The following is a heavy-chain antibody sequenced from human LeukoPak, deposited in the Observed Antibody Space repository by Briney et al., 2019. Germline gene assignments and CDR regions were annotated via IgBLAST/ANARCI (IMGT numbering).Heavy chain of an antibody. CDR3: AKDLTVGEPFVYYYDYGMDV. CDR2: ISYDGSNK. J-gene: IGHJ6*02. CDR1: GFTFSSYG. D-gene: IGHD3-16*01. Sequence: GRSLRLSCAASGFTFSSYGMHWVRQAPGKGLEWVAVISYDGSNKYYADSVKGRFTISRDNSKNTLYLQMNSLRAEDTAVYYCAKDLTVGEPFVYYYDYGMDVWGQGTTVTVSS. V-gene: IGHV3-30*18.